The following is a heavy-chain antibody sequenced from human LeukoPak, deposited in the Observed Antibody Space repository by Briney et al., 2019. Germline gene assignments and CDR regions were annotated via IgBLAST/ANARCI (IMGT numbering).Heavy chain of an antibody. D-gene: IGHD6-6*01. CDR1: GFTFSSYS. J-gene: IGHJ4*02. Sequence: GGSLRLSCAASGFTFSSYSMNWVRQAPGKGLEWVSYISSSSSTIYYSDSVKGRFTISRDNAKNSLYLQMNSLRAEDTAVYYCARTFGYSSSSGSDYWGQGTLVTVSS. CDR3: ARTFGYSSSSGSDY. CDR2: ISSSSSTI. V-gene: IGHV3-48*04.